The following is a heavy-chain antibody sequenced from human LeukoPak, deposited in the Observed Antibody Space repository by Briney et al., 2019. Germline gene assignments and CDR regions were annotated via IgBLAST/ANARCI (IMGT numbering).Heavy chain of an antibody. J-gene: IGHJ5*02. D-gene: IGHD2-2*01. CDR3: AKDGSASWLFDP. CDR2: ISGNGVDA. Sequence: PGGSLRLSCAASGFTFSSYGMHWVRQAPGKGLEWVSAISGNGVDAFYAASVKGRFTIYRDNSKNTVYLQMNSVTADDTAIYYCAKDGSASWLFDPWGQGTLVTVSS. V-gene: IGHV3-23*01. CDR1: GFTFSSYG.